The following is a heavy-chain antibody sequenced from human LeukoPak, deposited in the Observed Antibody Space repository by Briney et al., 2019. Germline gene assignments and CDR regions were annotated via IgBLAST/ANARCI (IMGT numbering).Heavy chain of an antibody. D-gene: IGHD3-16*01. CDR3: TRTFGYYYFYMDV. V-gene: IGHV3-49*04. CDR2: IRSEAYDGAT. J-gene: IGHJ6*03. CDR1: GFTFGDYA. Sequence: SLRLSCAASGFTFGDYAMSWVRQAPGKGLEWGGFIRSEAYDGATDYGASVKGRFTISRDDSKTIAYLQMNSLNTEDTAVYYCTRTFGYYYFYMDVWGKGTTVIVSS.